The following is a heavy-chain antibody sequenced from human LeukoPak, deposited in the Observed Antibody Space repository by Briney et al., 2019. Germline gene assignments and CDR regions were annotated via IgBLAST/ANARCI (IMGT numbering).Heavy chain of an antibody. CDR3: ARDRGCSSTSCRHYYYGMDV. Sequence: SQTLSLTCTVSGGSISSGGYYWSWIRQHPGKGLEWIGYIYYSGSTYYNPSLKSRVTISVDTYKNQFSLKLSSVTAADTAVYYCARDRGCSSTSCRHYYYGMDVWGKGTTVTVSS. V-gene: IGHV4-31*03. D-gene: IGHD2-2*01. J-gene: IGHJ6*04. CDR2: IYYSGST. CDR1: GGSISSGGYY.